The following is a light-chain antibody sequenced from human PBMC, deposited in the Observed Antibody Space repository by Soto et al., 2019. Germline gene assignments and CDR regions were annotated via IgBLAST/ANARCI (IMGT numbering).Light chain of an antibody. J-gene: IGKJ3*01. CDR1: QDIRND. CDR3: LQDYTYPRS. V-gene: IGKV1-6*01. Sequence: AIQMTQSPSSLAASVGDRVTITCRASQDIRNDLGWYQQKPGKAPKLLIYAASRLQSGVPSRFSGSGAGTDFTLTNSSLQPEDFAIYYCLQDYTYPRSFGPGTRVDIK. CDR2: AAS.